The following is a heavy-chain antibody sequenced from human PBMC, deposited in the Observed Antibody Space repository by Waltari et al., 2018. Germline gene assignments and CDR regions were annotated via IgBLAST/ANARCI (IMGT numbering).Heavy chain of an antibody. J-gene: IGHJ3*02. Sequence: QVQLQQWGAGLLKPSETLSLTCAVYGGSFSGYYWSWIRQPPGKGLEWIGEINHSGSTNYNPSLKSGVSRSIDTSKNQFSLKLSSVTAADTAVYYCARAGAWYAFDIWGQGTMVTVSS. D-gene: IGHD6-19*01. CDR2: INHSGST. V-gene: IGHV4-34*01. CDR1: GGSFSGYY. CDR3: ARAGAWYAFDI.